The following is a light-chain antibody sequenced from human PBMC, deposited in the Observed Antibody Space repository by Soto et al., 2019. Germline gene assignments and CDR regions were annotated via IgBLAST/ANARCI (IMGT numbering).Light chain of an antibody. Sequence: DVVMTQSPLSLPVTLGQPASISCRSSQSLVYSDGNTYLTWFQQRPGQSPRRLIYKVSNRDSGVPDRFSGSGSGTDFPLRISRVEAEYVVVYYCMPGTHWPPYSFGQGTKVDIK. J-gene: IGKJ2*01. CDR2: KVS. CDR1: QSLVYSDGNTY. CDR3: MPGTHWPPYS. V-gene: IGKV2-30*01.